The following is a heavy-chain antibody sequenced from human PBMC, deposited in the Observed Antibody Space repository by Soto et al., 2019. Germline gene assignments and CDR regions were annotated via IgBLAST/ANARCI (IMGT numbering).Heavy chain of an antibody. J-gene: IGHJ4*02. V-gene: IGHV1-2*04. D-gene: IGHD5-12*01. CDR1: GYTFTDYY. CDR2: INPNSGGT. CDR3: ARARWDGYTKGYYFDY. Sequence: ASVKVSCKASGYTFTDYYMHWVRQAPGQGLEWMGWINPNSGGTNYAQKFQGWVTMTRDTSISTAYMELSSLRSEDTAVYFCARARWDGYTKGYYFDYWGQGTLVTVSS.